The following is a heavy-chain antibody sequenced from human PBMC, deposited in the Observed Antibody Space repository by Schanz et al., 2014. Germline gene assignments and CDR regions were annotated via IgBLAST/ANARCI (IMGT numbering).Heavy chain of an antibody. CDR2: IYTNGST. Sequence: QVQLQESGPGLVKPSETLSLTCTVSGGSISSFYWSWIRQPAGKGLEWIGRIYTNGSTKYNPSLKSRVTISVDTSKNQFSLKLSSVTAADTAVYYCARAEINSGYARYYYGMDVWGQGTTVTVSS. D-gene: IGHD5-12*01. J-gene: IGHJ6*02. CDR1: GGSISSFY. CDR3: ARAEINSGYARYYYGMDV. V-gene: IGHV4-4*07.